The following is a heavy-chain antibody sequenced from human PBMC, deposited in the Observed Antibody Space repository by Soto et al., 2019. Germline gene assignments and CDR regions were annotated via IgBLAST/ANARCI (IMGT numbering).Heavy chain of an antibody. D-gene: IGHD3-22*01. Sequence: PGGSLRLSCASSGFTFSSYAMSLVRQAPGKGLEWVSAISGSGGSTYYADSVKGRFTISRDNSKNTLYLQMNSLRAEDTAVYYCAKPPYYYDSSGYYYYFDYWGQGTLVTVSS. CDR1: GFTFSSYA. CDR2: ISGSGGST. CDR3: AKPPYYYDSSGYYYYFDY. V-gene: IGHV3-23*01. J-gene: IGHJ4*02.